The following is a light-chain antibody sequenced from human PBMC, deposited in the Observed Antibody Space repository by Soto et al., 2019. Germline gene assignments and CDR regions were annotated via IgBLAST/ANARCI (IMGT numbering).Light chain of an antibody. Sequence: IVMTQSPATLSVSPGERVTLSCRASQSIRSERLAWYQQKPGQAPRLVIFDASNRASGMPERFSGSGSGTDFTLTIARLEPEDFAVYYCQEYDGAPITFGLGTRLEIK. J-gene: IGKJ5*01. CDR2: DAS. CDR1: QSIRSER. V-gene: IGKV3-20*01. CDR3: QEYDGAPIT.